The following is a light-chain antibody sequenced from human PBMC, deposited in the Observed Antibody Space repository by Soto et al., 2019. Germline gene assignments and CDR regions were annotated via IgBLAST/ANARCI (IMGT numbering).Light chain of an antibody. V-gene: IGKV3-20*01. J-gene: IGKJ4*01. CDR1: QSVGSNY. Sequence: EIVLTQSPGTLSVSPGERATLSCRASQSVGSNYSAWYQQKPGQAPRLLIYDASSRATGIPDRFSGSGSGTDFTLTISRLEPEDFAVYSCQQYASSPLTFGGGTKVEAK. CDR2: DAS. CDR3: QQYASSPLT.